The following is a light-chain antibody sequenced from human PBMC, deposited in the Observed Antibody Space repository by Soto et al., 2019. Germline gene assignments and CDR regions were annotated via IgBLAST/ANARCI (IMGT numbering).Light chain of an antibody. J-gene: IGKJ1*01. CDR3: QQYNDYSWT. CDR1: QSISAW. Sequence: SQISLSPSSLSASEGDRVSINCRASQSISAWLAWYQQKPGKTPRLLIYKASTLEIGVPSRFSGSGSGTEFTLTISNLQPDDVAIYYCQQYNDYSWTFGQGTKV. CDR2: KAS. V-gene: IGKV1-5*03.